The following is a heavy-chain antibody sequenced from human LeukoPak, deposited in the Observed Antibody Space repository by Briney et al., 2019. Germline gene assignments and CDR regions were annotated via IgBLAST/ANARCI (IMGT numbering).Heavy chain of an antibody. CDR1: GFTFSSYG. V-gene: IGHV3-33*01. D-gene: IGHD4-17*01. Sequence: GGSLRLSCAASGFTFSSYGMHWVRQAPGKGLEWVAVIWYDGSNKYYADSVKGRFTISRDNSKNTLYLQMNSLRAEDTAVYYCARDSGGDSAPEYYYYYGMDVWGQGTTVTVSS. J-gene: IGHJ6*02. CDR2: IWYDGSNK. CDR3: ARDSGGDSAPEYYYYYGMDV.